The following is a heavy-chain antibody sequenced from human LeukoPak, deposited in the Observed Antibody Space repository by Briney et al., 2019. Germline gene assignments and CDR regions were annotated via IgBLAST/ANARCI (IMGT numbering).Heavy chain of an antibody. Sequence: GGSLRLSXAASGFTFCSYAMSWVRQAPGKGLEWVSAISGSGGSTYYADSVKGRFTISRDNSKNTLYLQMNSLRAEDTAVYYCAKEGGVVGATRYFDYWGQGTLVTVSS. CDR1: GFTFCSYA. V-gene: IGHV3-23*01. CDR2: ISGSGGST. CDR3: AKEGGVVGATRYFDY. J-gene: IGHJ4*02. D-gene: IGHD1-26*01.